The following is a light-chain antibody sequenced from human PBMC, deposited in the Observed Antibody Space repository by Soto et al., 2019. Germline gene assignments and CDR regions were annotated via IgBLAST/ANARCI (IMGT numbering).Light chain of an antibody. V-gene: IGKV1-5*03. Sequence: DFQLTQSPSTLSASVGDRVIITSRASQSISNWLAWYQQKPGKAPNLLIYKASSLKSGVPSRFSGSGSGTKFTLTIASLQPDDFATYYCQQYETFSGTFGPGTKVDI. CDR1: QSISNW. CDR2: KAS. CDR3: QQYETFSGT. J-gene: IGKJ1*01.